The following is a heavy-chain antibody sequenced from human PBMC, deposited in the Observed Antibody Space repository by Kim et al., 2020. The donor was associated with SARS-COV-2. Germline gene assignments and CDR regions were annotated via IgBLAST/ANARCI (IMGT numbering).Heavy chain of an antibody. Sequence: GGSLRLSCAASGFTISSNDMSWVRQAPGKGLEWVSVIYKDGTTKYADSAKSRWTISRDNFKNTLYLQMNSLRTEDTAGYYCAKCAGWDGSGYFDLWGRGTLVPVSS. CDR3: AKCAGWDGSGYFDL. J-gene: IGHJ2*01. CDR1: GFTISSND. D-gene: IGHD6-19*01. V-gene: IGHV3-66*02. CDR2: IYKDGTT.